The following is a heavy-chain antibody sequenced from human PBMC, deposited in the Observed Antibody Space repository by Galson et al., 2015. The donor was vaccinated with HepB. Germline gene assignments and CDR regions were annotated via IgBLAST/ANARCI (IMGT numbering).Heavy chain of an antibody. D-gene: IGHD3-16*02. Sequence: SLRLSCAASGFTFSGYSMNWVRQAPGEGLEWVSSISSGSSYIYYADSVKGRFTVSRDNARNSLYLQMNSLRAEDTAVYYCAKDNQAGDYDYVWGSFRYASDYWGQGTLVTVSS. J-gene: IGHJ4*02. V-gene: IGHV3-21*01. CDR3: AKDNQAGDYDYVWGSFRYASDY. CDR1: GFTFSGYS. CDR2: ISSGSSYI.